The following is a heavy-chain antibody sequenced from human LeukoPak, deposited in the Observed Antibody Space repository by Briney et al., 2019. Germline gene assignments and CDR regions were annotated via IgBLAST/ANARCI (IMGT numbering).Heavy chain of an antibody. V-gene: IGHV3-48*01. Sequence: GSLRLSCAASGFTFSSYSMNWVRQAPGKWLEWVSYISSSSSTIYYADSVKGRFTISRDNAKNSLYLQMNSLRAEDTAVYYCARDRVTIFGVAPNDYWGQGTLVTVST. CDR1: GFTFSSYS. CDR3: ARDRVTIFGVAPNDY. CDR2: ISSSSSTI. J-gene: IGHJ4*02. D-gene: IGHD3-3*01.